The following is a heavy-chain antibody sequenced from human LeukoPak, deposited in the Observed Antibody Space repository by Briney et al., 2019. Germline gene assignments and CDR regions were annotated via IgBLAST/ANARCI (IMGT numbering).Heavy chain of an antibody. V-gene: IGHV3-21*01. D-gene: IGHD2-15*01. CDR3: ASNFNCSGGSCYF. CDR1: GFTFSSYS. J-gene: IGHJ4*02. Sequence: PGGFLRLSCAASGFTFSSYSMNWVRQAPGKGLEWVSSISSSSSYIYYADSVKGRFTISRDNAKNSLYLQMNSLRAEDTAVYYCASNFNCSGGSCYFWGQGTLVTVSS. CDR2: ISSSSSYI.